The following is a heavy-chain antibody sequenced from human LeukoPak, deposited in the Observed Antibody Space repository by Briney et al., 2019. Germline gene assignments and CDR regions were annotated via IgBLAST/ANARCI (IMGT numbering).Heavy chain of an antibody. CDR2: ISAYNGNT. CDR3: ARDLAGYCSGGSCYGWGYYYYYYMDV. J-gene: IGHJ6*03. V-gene: IGHV1-18*01. D-gene: IGHD2-15*01. CDR1: GYTFTSYG. Sequence: ASVKVSCKASGYTFTSYGISWVRQAPGQGLEWMGWISAYNGNTNYAQKLQGRLTMTTDTSTRTAYMELRSLRSDDTAVYYCARDLAGYCSGGSCYGWGYYYYYYMDVWGKGTTVTVSS.